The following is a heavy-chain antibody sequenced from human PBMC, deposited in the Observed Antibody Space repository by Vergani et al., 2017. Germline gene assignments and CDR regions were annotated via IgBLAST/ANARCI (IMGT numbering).Heavy chain of an antibody. D-gene: IGHD6-25*01. Sequence: QVQLVESGGNVVQSGTSLRLSCAASGFSFGSYGMHWVRQSPGKGLEWVAVISNDGGNKYYADSVKGRFTISRDNAKNSLYLQVNSLRAEDTAVYYCARSAADYYYGMDVWGQGTTVTVSS. CDR1: GFSFGSYG. CDR2: ISNDGGNK. V-gene: IGHV3-30*03. CDR3: ARSAADYYYGMDV. J-gene: IGHJ6*02.